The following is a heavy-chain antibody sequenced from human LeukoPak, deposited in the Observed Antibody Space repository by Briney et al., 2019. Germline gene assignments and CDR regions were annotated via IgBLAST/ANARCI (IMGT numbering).Heavy chain of an antibody. D-gene: IGHD4-17*01. CDR3: ARVSYGDNWFDP. CDR1: GGTFSSYA. V-gene: IGHV1-69*13. CDR2: IIPIFGTA. Sequence: SVKVSCKASGGTFSSYAISWVRQAPGQGLEWMGGIIPIFGTANYAQKFQGRVTITAAESTSTAYMELSSLRSEDTAVYYCARVSYGDNWFDPWGQGTLVTVSS. J-gene: IGHJ5*02.